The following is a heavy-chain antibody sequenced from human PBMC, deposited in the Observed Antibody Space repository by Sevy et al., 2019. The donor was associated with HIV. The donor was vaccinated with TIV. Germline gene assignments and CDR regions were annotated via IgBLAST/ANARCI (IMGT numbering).Heavy chain of an antibody. CDR2: MRFDGTIK. Sequence: GGSLRLSCAASGFTFSTYGMHWVRQAPGRGLEWVAFMRFDGTIKNHTDSVKGRFTISRDNSKNTLYLQMNSLKTEDTAVYFCAKVLHIVVVPAAIDYYYCMDVWGQGTTVTVSS. CDR1: GFTFSTYG. V-gene: IGHV3-30*02. CDR3: AKVLHIVVVPAAIDYYYCMDV. J-gene: IGHJ6*02. D-gene: IGHD2-2*01.